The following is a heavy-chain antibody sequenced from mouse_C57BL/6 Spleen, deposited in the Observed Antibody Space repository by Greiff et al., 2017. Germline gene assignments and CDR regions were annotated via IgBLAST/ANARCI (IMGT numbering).Heavy chain of an antibody. D-gene: IGHD2-5*01. V-gene: IGHV1-59*01. CDR1: GYTFTSYW. Sequence: QVQLQQPGAELVRPGTSVKLSCKASGYTFTSYWMHWVKQRPGQGLEWIGVIDPSDSYTNYNQKFKGKATLTVDTSSSTAYMQLSSLTSEDSAVYYWARGSKTSFAYWGQGTLVTVSA. J-gene: IGHJ3*01. CDR2: IDPSDSYT. CDR3: ARGSKTSFAY.